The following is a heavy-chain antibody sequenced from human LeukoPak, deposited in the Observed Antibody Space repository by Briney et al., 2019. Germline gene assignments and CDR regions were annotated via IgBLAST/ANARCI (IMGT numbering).Heavy chain of an antibody. J-gene: IGHJ4*02. CDR2: IKQDGSEK. CDR1: GFTFSSYW. D-gene: IGHD3-3*01. CDR3: ARAKQYYDFWSGYYYFDY. Sequence: GGSLRLSCAASGFTFSSYWMSWVRQAPGKGLEWVANIKQDGSEKYYVDSVKGRFTISRDNAKNSLYLQMSSLRAEDTAVYYCARAKQYYDFWSGYYYFDYWGQGTLVTVSS. V-gene: IGHV3-7*01.